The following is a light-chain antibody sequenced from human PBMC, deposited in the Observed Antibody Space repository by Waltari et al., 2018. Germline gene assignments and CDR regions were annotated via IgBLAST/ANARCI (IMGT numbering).Light chain of an antibody. V-gene: IGLV6-57*03. Sequence: FMLTQPHSVSESPGKTVTISCTRSSGNIATNYLQWYQQRPGSAPTKVIYEDNQRPSGVPDRFSGSIDSSSNSASHIISGLKAEDEADYYCQSFDSSHVVFGGGTKLTVL. CDR1: SGNIATNY. CDR3: QSFDSSHVV. J-gene: IGLJ2*01. CDR2: EDN.